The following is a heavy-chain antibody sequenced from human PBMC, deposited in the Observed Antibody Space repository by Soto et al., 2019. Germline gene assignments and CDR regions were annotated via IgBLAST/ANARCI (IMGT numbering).Heavy chain of an antibody. J-gene: IGHJ5*01. Sequence: SETLSLTCSVSGDSISNLDYFWAWIRQPPGQALEYIGYIYKSATTYNPSFESRVAISVDTSKSQFSLNVTSVTAADTAVYFCARGRYCLTGRCFPNWFDSWGQGALVTV. V-gene: IGHV4-30-4*01. CDR2: IYKSATT. CDR3: ARGRYCLTGRCFPNWFDS. CDR1: GDSISNLDYF. D-gene: IGHD7-27*01.